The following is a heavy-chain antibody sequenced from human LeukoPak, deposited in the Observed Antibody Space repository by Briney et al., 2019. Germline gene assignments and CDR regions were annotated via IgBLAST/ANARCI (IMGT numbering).Heavy chain of an antibody. CDR2: ISGSGGST. V-gene: IGHV3-23*01. D-gene: IGHD3-10*01. CDR1: GFTFSSYG. CDR3: AKDRSSGSYYLYYYYYYMDV. J-gene: IGHJ6*03. Sequence: GGSLRLSCAASGFTFSSYGMSWVRQAPGKGLEWVSAISGSGGSTYYADSVKGRFTISRDNSKNTLYLQMNSLRAEDTAVYYCAKDRSSGSYYLYYYYYYMDVWGKGTTVTISS.